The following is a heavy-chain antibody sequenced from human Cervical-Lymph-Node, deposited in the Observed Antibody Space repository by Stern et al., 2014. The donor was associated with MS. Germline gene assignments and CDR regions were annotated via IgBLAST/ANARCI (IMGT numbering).Heavy chain of an antibody. CDR2: ITAGGSNT. CDR1: GFRFSDYH. V-gene: IGHV3-11*01. Sequence: MQLVESGGGLVKPGGSLRLSCAAFGFRFSDYHMSWIRQAPGKGLEWVSFITAGGSNTYYADSVKGRFTISRDNAKNSLYLQMSSLRVEDTAVYYCARSDNSYDSNGYYLFDYWGQGSLVTVSS. J-gene: IGHJ4*02. D-gene: IGHD3-22*01. CDR3: ARSDNSYDSNGYYLFDY.